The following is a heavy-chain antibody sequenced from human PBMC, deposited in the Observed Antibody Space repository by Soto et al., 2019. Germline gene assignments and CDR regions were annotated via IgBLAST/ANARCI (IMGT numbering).Heavy chain of an antibody. CDR3: ARDGTLGSNDY. CDR2: TRNKANSYTT. CDR1: GFTFSDHY. J-gene: IGHJ4*02. Sequence: GCYLRLSCVASGFTFSDHYMDWVRQAPGKGLEWVGRTRNKANSYTTEYAASVKGRFTISRDDSKNSLYLQMNSLKTEDTAVYYFARDGTLGSNDYPGQAALVTV. V-gene: IGHV3-72*01. D-gene: IGHD1-26*01.